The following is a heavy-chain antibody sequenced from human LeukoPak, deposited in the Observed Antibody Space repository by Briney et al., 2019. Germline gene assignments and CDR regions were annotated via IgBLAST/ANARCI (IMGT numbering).Heavy chain of an antibody. CDR3: GRGNKSFDP. CDR1: GYTFTSYD. CDR2: MNPNSGNT. V-gene: IGHV1-8*03. Sequence: ASVKVSCKASGYTFTSYDINWVRQATGQGLEWMGWMNPNSGNTGYAQKFQGRVTITRNTSISTAYMELSKLTSDDTAVYYCGRGNKSFDPWGQGTLVTVSS. J-gene: IGHJ5*02.